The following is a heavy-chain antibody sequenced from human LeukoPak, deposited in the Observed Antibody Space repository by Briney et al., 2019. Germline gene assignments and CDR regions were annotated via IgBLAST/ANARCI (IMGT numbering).Heavy chain of an antibody. CDR3: VKFVGAKGY. CDR2: IYYSGST. CDR1: GGAISSGGYY. D-gene: IGHD1-26*01. V-gene: IGHV4-31*03. Sequence: SQTLSLTCTVSGGAISSGGYYWSWIRQHPGKGLEWIGYIYYSGSTYYNPSLTSRVTISVDTSKHQFSLKLSSVTAEHTAVYYCVKFVGAKGYWGQGTLVTVSS. J-gene: IGHJ4*02.